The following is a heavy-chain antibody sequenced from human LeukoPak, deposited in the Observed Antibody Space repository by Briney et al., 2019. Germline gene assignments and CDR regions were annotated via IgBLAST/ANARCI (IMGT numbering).Heavy chain of an antibody. CDR1: GYTFTSYD. D-gene: IGHD3-22*01. V-gene: IGHV1-8*01. Sequence: GASVKVSCKASGYTFTSYDINWVRQATGQGLEWMGWMNPNSGNTGYAQKFQGRVTMTRNTSISTAYMELSSLRSDDTAVYYCARNPYYYDSSGYYPRGPYYYYYMDVWGKGTTVTVSS. J-gene: IGHJ6*03. CDR2: MNPNSGNT. CDR3: ARNPYYYDSSGYYPRGPYYYYYMDV.